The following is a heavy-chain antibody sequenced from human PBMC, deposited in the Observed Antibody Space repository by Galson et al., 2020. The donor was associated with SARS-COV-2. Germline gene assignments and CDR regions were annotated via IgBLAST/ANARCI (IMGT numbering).Heavy chain of an antibody. CDR3: ARHLRATPAFFDY. V-gene: IGHV4-39*01. CDR1: GGSISSSSYY. J-gene: IGHJ4*02. Sequence: ETSETLSLTCTVSGGSISSSSYYWGWIRQPPGKGLEWIGSIYYSGTTYYNPSLKSRVTISVDTSKNQFSLKLSSVTAADTAVYYCARHLRATPAFFDYWGQGTLVTVSS. CDR2: IYYSGTT. D-gene: IGHD1-26*01.